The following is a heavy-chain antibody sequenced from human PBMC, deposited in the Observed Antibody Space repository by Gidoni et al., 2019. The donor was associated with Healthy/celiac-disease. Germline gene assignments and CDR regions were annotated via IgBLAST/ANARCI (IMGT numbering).Heavy chain of an antibody. V-gene: IGHV3-43D*03. CDR3: AKDRGSGSYYNVRDYYGMDV. Sequence: EVQLVESGVVVVQPGGSLRSSCAASGFTFDDHAMHWVRQAPGKGLGWVSLISWDGGSTYYADSVKGRFTISRDNSKNSLYLQMNSLRAEDTALYYCAKDRGSGSYYNVRDYYGMDVWGQGTTVTVSS. J-gene: IGHJ6*02. CDR2: ISWDGGST. CDR1: GFTFDDHA. D-gene: IGHD3-10*01.